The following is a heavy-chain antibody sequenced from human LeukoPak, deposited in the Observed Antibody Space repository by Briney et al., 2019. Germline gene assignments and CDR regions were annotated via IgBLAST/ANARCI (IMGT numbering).Heavy chain of an antibody. CDR3: ARLRFSGYGSGSYYSHFDY. J-gene: IGHJ4*02. CDR2: IYPGDSDT. V-gene: IGHV5-51*01. CDR1: GYSFTSYW. D-gene: IGHD3-10*01. Sequence: GESLKISCKGSGYSFTSYWIGWVRQMPGKGLEWMGIIYPGDSDTRYSPSFQGQVTISADKSISTAYLQWSSLKASDIAMYYCARLRFSGYGSGSYYSHFDYWGQGTLVTVSS.